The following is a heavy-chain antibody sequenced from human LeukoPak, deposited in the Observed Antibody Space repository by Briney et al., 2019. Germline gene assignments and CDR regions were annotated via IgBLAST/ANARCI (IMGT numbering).Heavy chain of an antibody. CDR2: IKQDGSEK. CDR1: GFTFSNPW. V-gene: IGHV3-7*02. CDR3: ATNLNYDREFDY. J-gene: IGHJ4*02. Sequence: PGGSLRLSCAASGFTFSNPWMSWVRQAPRKGLEWVANIKQDGSEKYYVDSVKGRFTISRDNAKNSLYLQMNSLRAEDTAVYYCATNLNYDREFDYWGQGTLVTVSS. D-gene: IGHD3-22*01.